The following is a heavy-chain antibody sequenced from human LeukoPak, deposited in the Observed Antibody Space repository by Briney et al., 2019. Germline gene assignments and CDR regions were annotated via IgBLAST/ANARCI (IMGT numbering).Heavy chain of an antibody. Sequence: PGGSLRLSCAASGFTLGNYAMSWVRQAPGKGLEWVSAISGSGGSTYYADSVKGRFTISRDNSKNTLYLQMNSLRAEDTAVYYCAKELAGDSSADYWGQGTLVTVSS. CDR3: AKELAGDSSADY. J-gene: IGHJ4*02. CDR1: GFTLGNYA. D-gene: IGHD3-22*01. V-gene: IGHV3-23*01. CDR2: ISGSGGST.